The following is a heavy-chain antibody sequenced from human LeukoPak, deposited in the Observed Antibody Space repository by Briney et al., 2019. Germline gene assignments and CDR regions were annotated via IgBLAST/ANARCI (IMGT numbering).Heavy chain of an antibody. CDR3: AQLLLRGPTA. V-gene: IGHV3-7*01. D-gene: IGHD2-15*01. CDR1: GFIFSGSA. Sequence: GGSLRLSCAASGFIFSGSAMNWVRQAPEKGLEWVANINQVGTETFYVDSVKGRFTISRDNAKNSLYLQMSSLRAEDTAVYYCAQLLLRGPTAWGQGTLVTVSS. J-gene: IGHJ4*02. CDR2: INQVGTET.